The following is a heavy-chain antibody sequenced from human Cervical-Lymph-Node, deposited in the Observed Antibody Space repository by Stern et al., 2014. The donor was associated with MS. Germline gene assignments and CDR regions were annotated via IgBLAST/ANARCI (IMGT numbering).Heavy chain of an antibody. D-gene: IGHD2/OR15-2a*01. CDR2: IYSRGNI. CDR3: ARSFDANYA. J-gene: IGHJ5*02. CDR1: GFTVGNNQ. V-gene: IGHV3-53*01. Sequence: EMQLVESGGGLIQPGGSLRLSCAASGFTVGNNQMNWVRQAPGKGLEWVSIIYSRGNIVYADSLKGRFTISRDSSKNTLYLQMNGLRAEDTAVYYCARSFDANYAWGPGTLVTVSS.